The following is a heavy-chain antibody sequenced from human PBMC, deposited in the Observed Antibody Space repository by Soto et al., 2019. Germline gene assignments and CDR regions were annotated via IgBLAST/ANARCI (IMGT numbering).Heavy chain of an antibody. V-gene: IGHV3-23*01. CDR1: GCTFSIFA. Sequence: EVHLLESGGGLVQPGGSLRISCAASGCTFSIFAMSWVRQAPGNVLEWVSTISGRGGNTYYADSVKGRFTISRDDSKNTLDLQMNGLRGEDTAVYYCAKDRGTGDYGVNAVDIWGQGTMVTVSS. CDR2: ISGRGGNT. J-gene: IGHJ3*02. CDR3: AKDRGTGDYGVNAVDI. D-gene: IGHD7-27*01.